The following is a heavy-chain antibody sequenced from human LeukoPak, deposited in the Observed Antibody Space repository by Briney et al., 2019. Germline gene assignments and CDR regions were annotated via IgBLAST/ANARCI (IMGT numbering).Heavy chain of an antibody. V-gene: IGHV3-20*04. Sequence: GGSLRLSCAASGFIFDDFGMSWVRQPPGKGLEWVSGINWNGGGTVYADSVKGRFTISRGNAKNSLYLQMDTLTVEDTAFYYCVRGGASASYFDFWGLGTLVTVSP. CDR1: GFIFDDFG. CDR3: VRGGASASYFDF. CDR2: INWNGGGT. D-gene: IGHD5-18*01. J-gene: IGHJ4*02.